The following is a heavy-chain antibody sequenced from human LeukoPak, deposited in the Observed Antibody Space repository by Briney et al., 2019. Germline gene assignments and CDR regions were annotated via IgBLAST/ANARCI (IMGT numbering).Heavy chain of an antibody. CDR2: MSLNGQPP. Sequence: PWGSLRLSCAVSRLSVSSFGMSWVRQAPGRGGALISAMSLNGQPPCYADSVNGRFTIAKDNSKTTLYLQLTSLRAEDTAVYYCAQRFSSGLYPYWGQGSLVSVFS. V-gene: IGHV3-23*01. J-gene: IGHJ4*02. CDR1: RLSVSSFG. CDR3: AQRFSSGLYPY. D-gene: IGHD6-19*01.